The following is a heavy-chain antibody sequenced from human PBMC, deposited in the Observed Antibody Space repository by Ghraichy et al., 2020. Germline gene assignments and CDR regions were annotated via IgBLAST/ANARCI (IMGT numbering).Heavy chain of an antibody. CDR2: ISAYNGNT. J-gene: IGHJ3*02. CDR3: AREMLPSIAVAGVPDAFDI. Sequence: ASVKVSCKASGYTFTSYGISWVRQAPGQGLEWMGWISAYNGNTNYAQKLQGRVTMTTDTSTSTAYMELRSLRSDDTAVYYCAREMLPSIAVAGVPDAFDIWGQGTMVTVSS. V-gene: IGHV1-18*04. CDR1: GYTFTSYG. D-gene: IGHD6-19*01.